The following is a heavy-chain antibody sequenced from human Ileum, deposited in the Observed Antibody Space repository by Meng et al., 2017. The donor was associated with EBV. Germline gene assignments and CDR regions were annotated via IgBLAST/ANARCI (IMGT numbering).Heavy chain of an antibody. J-gene: IGHJ4*02. CDR1: VGSIRATWYY. V-gene: IGHV4-39*07. D-gene: IGHD5-18*01. CDR3: ARVGGSGFDSEFYFDF. CDR2: VYYAGST. Sequence: QHPGPGLLKPSGPCSPTSPVSVGSIRATWYYWGWIRQPPGKGLEWIGSVYYAGSTFYNPSLRSRVTISVDKSNNQFSLKVSSVTAADTAVYYCARVGGSGFDSEFYFDFWGQGTLVTVSS.